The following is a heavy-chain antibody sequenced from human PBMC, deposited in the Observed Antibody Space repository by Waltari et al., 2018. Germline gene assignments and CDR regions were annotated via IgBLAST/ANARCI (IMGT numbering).Heavy chain of an antibody. D-gene: IGHD2-2*02. CDR1: GYSISSGYY. Sequence: QVQLQESGPGLVKPSETLSLTCAVSGYSISSGYYWGWIRQPPGKGLEWVGSIYHSGSTYSNPSLKSRVTISVDTSKNQFSLKLSSVTAADTAVYYCARDLGYCSSTSCYTFGYWGQGTLVTVSS. J-gene: IGHJ4*02. CDR2: IYHSGST. CDR3: ARDLGYCSSTSCYTFGY. V-gene: IGHV4-38-2*02.